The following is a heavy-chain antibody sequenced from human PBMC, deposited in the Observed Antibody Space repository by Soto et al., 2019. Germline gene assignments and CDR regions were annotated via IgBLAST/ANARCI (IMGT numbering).Heavy chain of an antibody. J-gene: IGHJ6*02. V-gene: IGHV3-53*01. Sequence: QPVGSLRLSCAASGFTVSSNYMSWVRQAPGKGLEWVSVIYSGGSTYYADSVKGRFTISRDNSKNTLYLQMNSLRAEDTAVYYCARGTITSDDNYYYYYYGMDVWGQGTTVTVSS. CDR2: IYSGGST. CDR1: GFTVSSNY. CDR3: ARGTITSDDNYYYYYYGMDV. D-gene: IGHD5-12*01.